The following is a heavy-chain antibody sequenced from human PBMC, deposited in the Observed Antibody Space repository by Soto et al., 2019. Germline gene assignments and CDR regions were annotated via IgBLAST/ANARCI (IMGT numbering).Heavy chain of an antibody. Sequence: SETLSLTCTVSGGSISSNYWSWIRQPPGKGLEWIGNIYYSGSTNYNPSLKSRVTISVDTSKNQFSLKLSSVTAADTAVYYCARLGSSWYSYYYYGMDVWGQGTTVTVSS. CDR1: GGSISSNY. V-gene: IGHV4-59*08. D-gene: IGHD6-13*01. CDR3: ARLGSSWYSYYYYGMDV. J-gene: IGHJ6*02. CDR2: IYYSGST.